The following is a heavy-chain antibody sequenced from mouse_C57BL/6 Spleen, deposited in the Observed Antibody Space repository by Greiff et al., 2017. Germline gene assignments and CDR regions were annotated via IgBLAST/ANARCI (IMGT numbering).Heavy chain of an antibody. J-gene: IGHJ3*01. Sequence: VQLQQSGPGLVQPSQSLSITCTVSGFSLPSYGVHWVRQSPGKGLEWLGVIWSGRSTDYNAAFIYRLSISKDNSKSQVFFKMNSLHADDTAIYYCASSGWGPWFAYWGQGTLVTVSA. V-gene: IGHV2-2*01. CDR2: IWSGRST. D-gene: IGHD3-2*02. CDR1: GFSLPSYG. CDR3: ASSGWGPWFAY.